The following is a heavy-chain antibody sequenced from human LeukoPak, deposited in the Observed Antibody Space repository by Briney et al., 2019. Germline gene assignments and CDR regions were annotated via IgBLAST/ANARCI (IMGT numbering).Heavy chain of an antibody. D-gene: IGHD2-2*01. J-gene: IGHJ5*02. CDR2: INPSGGST. CDR3: ARDQGCSSTSCQTYNWFDP. V-gene: IGHV1-46*01. Sequence: ASVKVSCKASGYTFTSYYMHRVRQAPGQGLEWMGIINPSGGSTSYAQKFQGRVTMTRDTSTSAVYMELSSLRSEDTAVYYCARDQGCSSTSCQTYNWFDPWGQGTLVTVSS. CDR1: GYTFTSYY.